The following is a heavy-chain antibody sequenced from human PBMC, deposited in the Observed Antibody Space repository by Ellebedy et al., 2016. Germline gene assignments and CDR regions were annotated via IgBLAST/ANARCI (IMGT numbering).Heavy chain of an antibody. D-gene: IGHD1-26*01. CDR2: IWYDGTNK. Sequence: GESLKISCAASGFTFSSYGMDWVRQAPGKGLEWVAVIWYDGTNKYYADSVKGRFTISRDNSKNTLYLQMNSLRAEDTAVFYCASFSGSYRNLDYWGQGTLVTVSS. V-gene: IGHV3-33*01. CDR3: ASFSGSYRNLDY. CDR1: GFTFSSYG. J-gene: IGHJ4*02.